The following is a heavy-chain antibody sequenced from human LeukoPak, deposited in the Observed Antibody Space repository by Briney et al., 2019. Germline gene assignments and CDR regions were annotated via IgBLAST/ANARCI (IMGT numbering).Heavy chain of an antibody. CDR3: ARRPGYCGTTNCYHGFDP. D-gene: IGHD2-2*01. CDR2: INSISTAI. V-gene: IGHV3-21*01. Sequence: GGSLRLSCAASGFTFSNFNLNWVRQAPGKGLEWVSSINSISTAIYYADSLKGRFTISRDNAKNSLYLQMDSLRAEDTAVYYCARRPGYCGTTNCYHGFDPWGQGTLVTVSS. CDR1: GFTFSNFN. J-gene: IGHJ5*02.